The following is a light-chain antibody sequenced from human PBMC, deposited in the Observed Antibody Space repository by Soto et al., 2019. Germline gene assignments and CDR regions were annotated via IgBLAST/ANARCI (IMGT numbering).Light chain of an antibody. CDR2: GAS. J-gene: IGKJ1*01. CDR1: QSVGTS. V-gene: IGKV3-20*01. Sequence: EIVLTQSPGTLSLSPGERATLSCRAGQSVGTSLAWYQQRRGHPPRLLLYGASTRATGIPARFSGSGSGTDFTLTISRLEPADSAVYYCQQYANSRTFGQGTKVDIK. CDR3: QQYANSRT.